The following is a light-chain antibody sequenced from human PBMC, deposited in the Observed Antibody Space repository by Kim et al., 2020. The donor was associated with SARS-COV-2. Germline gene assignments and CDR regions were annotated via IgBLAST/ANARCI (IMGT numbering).Light chain of an antibody. CDR1: NIGSKS. V-gene: IGLV3-21*04. CDR2: YDS. CDR3: QVWDSSSDHPSWV. Sequence: SYELTQPPSVSVAPGKPARITCGGNNIGSKSVHWYQQKPGQAPVLVIYYDSDRPSGIPERFSGSNSGNTATLTISRVEAGDEADYYCQVWDSSSDHPSWVFGGGTQLTVL. J-gene: IGLJ3*02.